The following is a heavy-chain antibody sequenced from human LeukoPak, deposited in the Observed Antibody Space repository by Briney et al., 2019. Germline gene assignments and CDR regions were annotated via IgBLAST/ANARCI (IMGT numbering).Heavy chain of an antibody. CDR1: GFTVSSNY. CDR3: ARDAPSGSYYYGMDV. J-gene: IGHJ6*02. Sequence: GGSLRLSCAASGFTVSSNYMSWVRQAPGKGLEWVSVIYSGGSTYYADSVKGRFTISRDNSKNTLYLQMNSLRAEDTAVYYCARDAPSGSYYYGMDVWGQGTTVTVSS. D-gene: IGHD3-10*01. CDR2: IYSGGST. V-gene: IGHV3-66*01.